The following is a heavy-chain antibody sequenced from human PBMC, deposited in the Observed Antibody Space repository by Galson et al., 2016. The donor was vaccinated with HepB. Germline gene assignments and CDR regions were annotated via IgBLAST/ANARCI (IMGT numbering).Heavy chain of an antibody. J-gene: IGHJ4*02. CDR1: GYTLTTYG. Sequence: SVKVSCKASGYTLTTYGIAWLRQAPGQGLEWMGWIRAYNDNTKYEQKFQGRVTMTADTSSNTAYMELRSLRSDDTAVYYCAKLHGRVWGIFPDAFEIWGQGTLVTVSS. D-gene: IGHD3-16*01. V-gene: IGHV1-18*01. CDR3: AKLHGRVWGIFPDAFEI. CDR2: IRAYNDNT.